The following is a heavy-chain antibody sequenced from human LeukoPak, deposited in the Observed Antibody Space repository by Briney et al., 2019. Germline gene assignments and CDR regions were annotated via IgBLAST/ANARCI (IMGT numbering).Heavy chain of an antibody. CDR3: ASEMATATMDV. CDR1: GYTVLNYG. D-gene: IGHD5-24*01. J-gene: IGHJ6*02. V-gene: IGHV1-18*01. Sequence: ASVTVSCMASGYTVLNYGIRWVRQAPAQEVDGMGWISAYNGNTNYAQKLQDRVTMTTDTSTSTADMELRSLRSDDTAVYYCASEMATATMDVWGQGTTVTVSS. CDR2: ISAYNGNT.